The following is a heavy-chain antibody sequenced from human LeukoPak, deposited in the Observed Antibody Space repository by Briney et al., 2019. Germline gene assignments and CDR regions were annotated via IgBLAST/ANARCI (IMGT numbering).Heavy chain of an antibody. CDR2: IYSDGDT. Sequence: PGGSLRLSCAASGVTVSNNFMLWVRQAPGKGLEWVSLIYSDGDTHYADPVKGRFTISRDNSKNTLYLQMNNLRAEDTAVYYCARDPPAVAINTYGWGQGTLVTVSS. CDR1: GVTVSNNF. J-gene: IGHJ4*02. V-gene: IGHV3-66*01. CDR3: ARDPPAVAINTYG. D-gene: IGHD5-24*01.